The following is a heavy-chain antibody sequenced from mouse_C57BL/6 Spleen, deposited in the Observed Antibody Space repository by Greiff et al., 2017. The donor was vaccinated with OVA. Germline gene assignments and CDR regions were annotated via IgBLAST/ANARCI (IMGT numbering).Heavy chain of an antibody. CDR3: ASSAYYSNSYAMDY. D-gene: IGHD2-5*01. CDR1: GFTFSDYG. J-gene: IGHJ4*01. CDR2: ISSGSSTI. Sequence: EVQVVESGGGLVKPGGSLKLSCAASGFTFSDYGMHWVRQAPEKGLEWVAYISSGSSTIYYADTVKGRFTISRDNAKNTLFLQMTSLRSEDTAMYYCASSAYYSNSYAMDYWGQGTSVTVSS. V-gene: IGHV5-17*01.